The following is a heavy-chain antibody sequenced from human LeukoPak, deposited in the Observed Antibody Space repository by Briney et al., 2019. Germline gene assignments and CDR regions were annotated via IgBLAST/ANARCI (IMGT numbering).Heavy chain of an antibody. CDR3: ARSPWGITMIAEA. V-gene: IGHV3-53*01. CDR2: IYSGGST. CDR1: GFIVSSNY. D-gene: IGHD3-22*01. Sequence: GGSLRLSCAASGFIVSSNYMSWVRQAPGKGLEWVSVIYSGGSTYYADSVKGRFTISRDNSKTTLYLQMNSLRAEDTAVYYCARSPWGITMIAEAWGQGTLVTVSS. J-gene: IGHJ5*02.